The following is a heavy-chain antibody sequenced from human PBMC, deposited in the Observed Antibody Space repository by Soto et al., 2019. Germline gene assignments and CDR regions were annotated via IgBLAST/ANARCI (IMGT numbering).Heavy chain of an antibody. CDR2: MYYSGNT. D-gene: IGHD3-3*01. V-gene: IGHV4-31*03. Sequence: SETLSLTCTVSGGSISSDGYSWSWIRQHPGKGLEWIGCMYYSGNTYYNPSLKSRVTILIDTSKNQFSLKLSSVTAADTAVYYCTRGITVFGVVYFDYWGQGTLVTVSS. CDR3: TRGITVFGVVYFDY. CDR1: GGSISSDGYS. J-gene: IGHJ4*02.